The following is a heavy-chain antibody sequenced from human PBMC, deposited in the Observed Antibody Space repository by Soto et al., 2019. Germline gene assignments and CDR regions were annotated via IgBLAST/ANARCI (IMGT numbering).Heavy chain of an antibody. CDR1: GLTFSNYW. CDR3: ARPARECSSPGCAN. CDR2: INQDGSES. Sequence: EVQLVESGGGLVPPGGSLRLSCVVSGLTFSNYWMSWVRQAPGKGLEWVANINQDGSESYYVDSVKGRFTISRDNAKNSLYLQMTSLRAEDTAVYYCARPARECSSPGCANWGQGTLVTVSS. D-gene: IGHD2-2*01. V-gene: IGHV3-7*01. J-gene: IGHJ4*02.